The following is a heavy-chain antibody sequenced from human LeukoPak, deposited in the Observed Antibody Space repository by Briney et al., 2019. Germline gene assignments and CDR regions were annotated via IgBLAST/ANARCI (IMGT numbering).Heavy chain of an antibody. CDR2: IYYSGST. J-gene: IGHJ4*02. V-gene: IGHV4-30-4*01. D-gene: IGHD2-15*01. Sequence: SETLSLTCAVYGGSFSGYYWSWIRQPPGKGLEWIGYIYYSGSTYYNPSLKSRVTISVDTSKNQFSLKLSSVTAADTAVYYCAREGGCSGGSCLGYWGQGTLVTVSS. CDR3: AREGGCSGGSCLGY. CDR1: GGSFSGYY.